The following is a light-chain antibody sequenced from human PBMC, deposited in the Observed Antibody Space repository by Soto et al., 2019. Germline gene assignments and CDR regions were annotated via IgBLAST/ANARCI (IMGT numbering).Light chain of an antibody. V-gene: IGKV3-20*01. CDR3: QQYGSSHT. J-gene: IGKJ2*01. CDR2: SAF. Sequence: EIVLTQSPGTLSLSPGERATLSCRASQSVSSSYLAWYQQKPGQAPRLLIYSAFSRATGIPDRFSGSGSGTDFTLTISRLEPEDFAVYYCQQYGSSHTFGQGTKLEIK. CDR1: QSVSSSY.